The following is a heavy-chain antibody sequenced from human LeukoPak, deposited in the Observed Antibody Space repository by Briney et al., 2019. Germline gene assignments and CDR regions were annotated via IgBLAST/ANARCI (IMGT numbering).Heavy chain of an antibody. Sequence: GGSLRLSCAASGFTFSSYEMNWVRQAPGKGLEWVSYISSSGSTIYYADSVRGRFTISRDISKNTLYLQMNSLRPEDTAVYYCAKENGGSYRCVEKWGQGTLVTVSS. CDR1: GFTFSSYE. D-gene: IGHD6-25*01. CDR3: AKENGGSYRCVEK. J-gene: IGHJ4*02. CDR2: ISSSGSTI. V-gene: IGHV3-48*03.